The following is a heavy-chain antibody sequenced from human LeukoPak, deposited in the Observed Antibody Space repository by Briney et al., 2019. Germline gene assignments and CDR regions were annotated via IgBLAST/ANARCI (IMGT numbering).Heavy chain of an antibody. V-gene: IGHV3-48*03. D-gene: IGHD6-13*01. J-gene: IGHJ6*03. CDR1: GFTFSSYE. CDR3: ARYSSSWYGYYYYYMDV. CDR2: ISSSGSTI. Sequence: GGSLRLSCAASGFTFSSYEMNWVRQAPGKGLEWVSYISSSGSTIYYADSVKGRFTISRDNAKNSLYLQMNSLRAEDTAVYYCARYSSSWYGYYYYYMDVWGKGTTVTISS.